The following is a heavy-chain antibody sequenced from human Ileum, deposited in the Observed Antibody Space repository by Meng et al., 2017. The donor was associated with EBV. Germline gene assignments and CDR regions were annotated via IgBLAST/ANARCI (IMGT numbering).Heavy chain of an antibody. D-gene: IGHD3-22*01. V-gene: IGHV4-28*01. CDR3: ARNVPGTSAYYD. J-gene: IGHJ4*02. CDR1: GYSISSTNW. CDR2: IYYSGST. Sequence: QQQQEGSGPGLVKPSDTLSLPCAVSGYSISSTNWWGWIRQPAGKGLEWSGYIYYSGSTSNNPSLKSRGTMSVATSKNQFSLNLNSVTAVDTAVYYCARNVPGTSAYYDWGQGTLVTVSS.